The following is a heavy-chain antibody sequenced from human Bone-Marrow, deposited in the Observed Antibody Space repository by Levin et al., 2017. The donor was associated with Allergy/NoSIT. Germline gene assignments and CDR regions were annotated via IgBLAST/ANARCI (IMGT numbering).Heavy chain of an antibody. D-gene: IGHD6-13*01. V-gene: IGHV3-30*18. CDR1: GFTFSTYG. J-gene: IGHJ6*03. CDR3: AKVGYASSWSGNYYYYYMDV. CDR2: ISDDGNTK. Sequence: GGSLRLSCAASGFTFSTYGMHWVRQAPGKGLDWVASISDDGNTKYSAESVKGRFTTSRDNSRDTLYLQMNSLRPEDTAVYYCAKVGYASSWSGNYYYYYMDVWGKGTTVIVSS.